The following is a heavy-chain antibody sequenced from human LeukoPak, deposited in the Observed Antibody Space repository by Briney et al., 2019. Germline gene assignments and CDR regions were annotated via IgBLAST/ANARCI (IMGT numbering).Heavy chain of an antibody. CDR3: ARDEVGGPLKY. J-gene: IGHJ4*02. Sequence: GGALRLSCAASGFTFNDYYMSWIRQAPGKGLEWVSYISSSGSTIYYADSVKGRFTISRDNAKNSLYLQMNSLRAEDTAVYYCARDEVGGPLKYWGQGILVTVSS. D-gene: IGHD1-26*01. CDR1: GFTFNDYY. V-gene: IGHV3-11*04. CDR2: ISSSGSTI.